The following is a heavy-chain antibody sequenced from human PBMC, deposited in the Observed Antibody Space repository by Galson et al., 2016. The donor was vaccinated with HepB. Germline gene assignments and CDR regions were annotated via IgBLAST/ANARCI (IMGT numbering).Heavy chain of an antibody. D-gene: IGHD5-24*01. CDR3: TRGFIGAYNKDKGGWAYYNGMDV. CDR2: MNPSSGNT. CDR1: GYIFTAYD. J-gene: IGHJ6*02. Sequence: SVKVSCKASGYIFTAYDLHWVRQATGQGPEWMGWMNPSSGNTGYADNFQGRITMTRDTSTSTAYMQLISLGFHDTAVYYCTRGFIGAYNKDKGGWAYYNGMDVWGQGTTVTVS. V-gene: IGHV1-8*01.